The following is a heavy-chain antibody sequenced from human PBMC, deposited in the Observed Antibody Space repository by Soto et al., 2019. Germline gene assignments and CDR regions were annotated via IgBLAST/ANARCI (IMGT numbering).Heavy chain of an antibody. D-gene: IGHD1-20*01. CDR3: AIRYLEPDNWFDP. Sequence: GASVKVSCKASGYTFTSYGISWVRQAPGQGLEWMGWISAYNGNTNYAQKLQGRVTMTSDTSTSTAYMELRSLRSDDTAVYYCAIRYLEPDNWFDPWGQGTLVTVFS. V-gene: IGHV1-18*01. J-gene: IGHJ5*02. CDR1: GYTFTSYG. CDR2: ISAYNGNT.